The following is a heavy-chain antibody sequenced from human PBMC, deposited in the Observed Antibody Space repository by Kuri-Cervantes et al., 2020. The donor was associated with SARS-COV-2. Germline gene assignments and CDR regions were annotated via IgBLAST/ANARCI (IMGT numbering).Heavy chain of an antibody. CDR1: GFTFGDYA. J-gene: IGHJ4*02. CDR2: IRSKAHGGTT. V-gene: IGHV3-49*03. D-gene: IGHD4-17*01. Sequence: GGSLRLSCIGSGFTFGDYAMRWFRQAPGKGLEWVGFIRSKAHGGTTEYAASVKGRSTISRDDSKSIASLQMNSLKTEDTAVYYCTREDDYIDFELGFDYWGQGTLVTVSS. CDR3: TREDDYIDFELGFDY.